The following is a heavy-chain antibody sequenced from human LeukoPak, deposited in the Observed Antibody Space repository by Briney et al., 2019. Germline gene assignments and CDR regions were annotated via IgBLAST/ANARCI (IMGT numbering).Heavy chain of an antibody. CDR2: INWSGGST. V-gene: IGHV3-20*04. Sequence: GGSLLLSCAASGFAFYDYGMTWVRQAPGKGREGGSGINWSGGSTGYSDSVKGRFTISRDNAKNSLYLQMNSLRAEDTALYYCARGSATYYRYFDYWGQGILVTVSS. J-gene: IGHJ4*02. CDR3: ARGSATYYRYFDY. D-gene: IGHD3-10*01. CDR1: GFAFYDYG.